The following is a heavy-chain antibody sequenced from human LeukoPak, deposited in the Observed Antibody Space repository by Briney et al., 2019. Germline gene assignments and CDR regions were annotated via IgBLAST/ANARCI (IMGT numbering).Heavy chain of an antibody. J-gene: IGHJ6*02. Sequence: PSETLSLTCTVSGGSISSGGYHWSWIRQHPGEGVEWLGYIYYSGSTYYNPSLKSRVTISVDTSKNQFSLKPSSVTAADTAVYYCARLPTVAGTYYYYGMDVWGQGTTVTVSS. D-gene: IGHD6-19*01. CDR2: IYYSGST. CDR1: GGSISSGGYH. CDR3: ARLPTVAGTYYYYGMDV. V-gene: IGHV4-31*03.